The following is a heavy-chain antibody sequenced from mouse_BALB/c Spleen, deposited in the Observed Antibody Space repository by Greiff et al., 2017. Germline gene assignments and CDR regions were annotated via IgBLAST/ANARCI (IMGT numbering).Heavy chain of an antibody. CDR3: ARGSDFAY. J-gene: IGHJ3*01. CDR2: ISSGSSTI. D-gene: IGHD3-2*02. V-gene: IGHV5-17*02. Sequence: EVMLVESGGGLVQPGGSRKLSCAASGFTFSSFGMHWVRQAPEKGLEWVAYISSGSSTIYYADTVKGRFTISRDNPKNTLFLQMTSLRSEDTAMYYCARGSDFAYWGQGTLVTVSA. CDR1: GFTFSSFG.